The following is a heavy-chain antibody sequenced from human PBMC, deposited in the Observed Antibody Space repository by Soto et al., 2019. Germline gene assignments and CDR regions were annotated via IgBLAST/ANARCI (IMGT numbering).Heavy chain of an antibody. CDR3: ARESSYDILTGYYQRH. CDR2: TSSSSSYI. CDR1: GFTFSSYS. J-gene: IGHJ4*02. Sequence: GGSLRLSCAASGFTFSSYSMNWVRQAPGKGLEWVSSTSSSSSYIYYADSVKGRFTISRDNAKNSLYLQMNSLRAEDTAVYYCARESSYDILTGYYQRHWGQGTLVTAPQ. D-gene: IGHD3-9*01. V-gene: IGHV3-21*01.